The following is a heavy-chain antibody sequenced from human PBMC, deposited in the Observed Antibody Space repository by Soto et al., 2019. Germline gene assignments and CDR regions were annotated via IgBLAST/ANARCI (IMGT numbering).Heavy chain of an antibody. Sequence: GGGLLQPGGSLRLSCAASGFTVSSNYMSWVRQAPGKGLEWVSVIYSGGSTYYADSVKGRFTISRDNSKNTLYLQMNSLRAEDTAVYYCARITDLMTTVDRGYYYYGMDVWGQGTTVTVSS. J-gene: IGHJ6*02. D-gene: IGHD4-17*01. CDR1: GFTVSSNY. CDR3: ARITDLMTTVDRGYYYYGMDV. V-gene: IGHV3-53*01. CDR2: IYSGGST.